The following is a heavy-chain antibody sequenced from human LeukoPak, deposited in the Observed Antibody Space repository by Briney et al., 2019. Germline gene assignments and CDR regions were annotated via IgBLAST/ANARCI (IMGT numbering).Heavy chain of an antibody. CDR3: ARDSDYDGSGGLLDY. D-gene: IGHD3-22*01. CDR1: GYTFTSYG. V-gene: IGHV1-18*01. CDR2: ISVYNGNT. J-gene: IGHJ4*02. Sequence: GASVKVSCMASGYTFTSYGISWVRQAPGQGREWMGWISVYNGNTNYAQKAQGRVTMTTDSSKSTAYMELMRLRSDDTAVYYCARDSDYDGSGGLLDYWGQGTLVTVSS.